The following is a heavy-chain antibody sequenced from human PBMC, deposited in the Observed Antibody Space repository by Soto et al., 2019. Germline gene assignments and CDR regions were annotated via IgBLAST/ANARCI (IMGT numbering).Heavy chain of an antibody. J-gene: IGHJ5*02. V-gene: IGHV4-30-2*01. D-gene: IGHD1-26*01. CDR1: GASISTGGYS. CDR2: IYESGRT. Sequence: SETLSLTCIVSGASISTGGYSWSWIRQPPGKGPEWIGYIYESGRTYYKPSLKSRASISMDKSRNQFSVRLTSVTAADTAVYFCARGDRSSGSFSDYFDPWGQVTLVTVAA. CDR3: ARGDRSSGSFSDYFDP.